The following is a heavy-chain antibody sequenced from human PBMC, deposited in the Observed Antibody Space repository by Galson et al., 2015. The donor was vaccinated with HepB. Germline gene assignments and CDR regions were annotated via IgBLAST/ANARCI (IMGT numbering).Heavy chain of an antibody. D-gene: IGHD3-22*01. Sequence: SLRLSCAASGFTFSSYAMHWVRQAPGKGLEWVAVISYDGSNKYYADSVKGRFTISRDNSKNTLYLQMNSLRAEDTAVYYCARGDYDDAFDIWGQGTMVTVSS. CDR1: GFTFSSYA. J-gene: IGHJ3*02. V-gene: IGHV3-30*04. CDR3: ARGDYDDAFDI. CDR2: ISYDGSNK.